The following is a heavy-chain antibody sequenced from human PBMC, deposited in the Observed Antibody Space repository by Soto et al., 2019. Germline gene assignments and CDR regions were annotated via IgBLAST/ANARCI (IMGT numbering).Heavy chain of an antibody. CDR1: GFTFSSYG. J-gene: IGHJ6*02. Sequence: QHGGCLGLSCAASGFTFSSYGMPWVRQAPGKGLEWAAVIWYDGSNKYYADSVKGRFTISRDNSKNTLYLQMNSLRAEDTAVYYCASESYYGSGTLDVWGQGTTVTVSS. V-gene: IGHV3-33*01. CDR3: ASESYYGSGTLDV. CDR2: IWYDGSNK. D-gene: IGHD3-10*01.